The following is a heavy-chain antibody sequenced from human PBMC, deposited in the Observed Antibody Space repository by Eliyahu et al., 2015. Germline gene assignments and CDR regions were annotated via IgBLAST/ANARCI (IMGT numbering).Heavy chain of an antibody. J-gene: IGHJ4*02. CDR2: ISYDGSNK. Sequence: QVQLVESGGGVVQPGXSLXXSCAAXGFTFSSYAMHWVRQAPGKGLEWVAVISYDGSNKYYADSVKGRFTISRDNSKNTLYLQMNSLRAEDTAVYYCARGADSNPTHWGQGTLVTVSS. CDR3: ARGADSNPTH. V-gene: IGHV3-30-3*01. CDR1: GFTFSSYA. D-gene: IGHD4-11*01.